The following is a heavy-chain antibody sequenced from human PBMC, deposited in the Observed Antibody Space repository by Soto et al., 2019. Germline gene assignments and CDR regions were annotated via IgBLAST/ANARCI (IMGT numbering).Heavy chain of an antibody. D-gene: IGHD6-6*01. CDR1: GFTFSSYS. CDR2: ISSSSSYI. V-gene: IGHV3-21*01. Sequence: SGGSLRLSCSASGFTFSSYSMNWVRQAPGKGLEWVSSISSSSSYIYYADSVKGRFTISRDNAKNSLYLQMNSLRAEDTAVYYCARDPYSSSLLYYYYYGMDVWGQGTTVTVSS. CDR3: ARDPYSSSLLYYYYYGMDV. J-gene: IGHJ6*02.